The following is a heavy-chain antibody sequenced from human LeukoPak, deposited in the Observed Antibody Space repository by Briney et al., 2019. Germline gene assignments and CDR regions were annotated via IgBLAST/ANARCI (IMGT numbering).Heavy chain of an antibody. CDR3: AKEVDTAMVFPFDI. Sequence: ASVKVSCKXSGYTFTGYYMHWVRQAPGQGLEWMGRINPNSGGTNYAQKFQGRVTMTRDTSISTAYMELSRLRSDDTAVYYCAKEVDTAMVFPFDIWGQGTMVTVSS. V-gene: IGHV1-2*06. CDR1: GYTFTGYY. D-gene: IGHD5-18*01. J-gene: IGHJ3*02. CDR2: INPNSGGT.